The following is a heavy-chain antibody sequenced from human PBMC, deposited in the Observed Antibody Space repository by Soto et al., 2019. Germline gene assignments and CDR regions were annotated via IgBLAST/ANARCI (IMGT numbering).Heavy chain of an antibody. CDR3: ARDVSPPSEGYYYDSSGYYYAFSGGMDV. CDR2: ISSSSNSI. CDR1: GFTFSSYS. D-gene: IGHD3-22*01. Sequence: GVSLRLSCAASGFTFSSYSMNWVRQAPGKGLEWVSYISSSSNSIYYADSVKGRFTISRDNSKNTLYLQMNSLRAEDTAVYYCARDVSPPSEGYYYDSSGYYYAFSGGMDVWGQGTTVTVSS. V-gene: IGHV3-48*01. J-gene: IGHJ6*02.